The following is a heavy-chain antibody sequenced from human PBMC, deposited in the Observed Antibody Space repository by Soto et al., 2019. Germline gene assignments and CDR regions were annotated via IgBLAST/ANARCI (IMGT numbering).Heavy chain of an antibody. D-gene: IGHD3-9*01. Sequence: PGESLKISCKGSGYSFTSYWIGWVRQMPGKGLEWMGIIYPGDSDTRYSPSFQGQVTISADKSISTAYLQWSSLKASDTAMYYCARNSPRYVLRYFDWHPLGMDVWGQGTTVTVSS. J-gene: IGHJ6*02. CDR3: ARNSPRYVLRYFDWHPLGMDV. CDR2: IYPGDSDT. V-gene: IGHV5-51*01. CDR1: GYSFTSYW.